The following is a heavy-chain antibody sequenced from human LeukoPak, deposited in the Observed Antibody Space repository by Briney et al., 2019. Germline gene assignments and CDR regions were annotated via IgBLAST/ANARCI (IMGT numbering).Heavy chain of an antibody. J-gene: IGHJ5*02. CDR2: IYPGDSDT. Sequence: GESLKISCKGSGYSFTSYWIAWVRPMPGKGLEWMGIIYPGDSDTRYSPSFQGQVTISADKSISTAYLQWSSLKASDTAMYYCATSPGYGDYFGWFDPWGQGTLVTVSS. D-gene: IGHD4-17*01. CDR1: GYSFTSYW. CDR3: ATSPGYGDYFGWFDP. V-gene: IGHV5-51*01.